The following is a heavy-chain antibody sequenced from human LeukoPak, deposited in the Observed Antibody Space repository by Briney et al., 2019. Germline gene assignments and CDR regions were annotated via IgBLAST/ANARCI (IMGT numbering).Heavy chain of an antibody. D-gene: IGHD3-3*02. J-gene: IGHJ3*02. V-gene: IGHV4-39*01. Sequence: PSETLSLTCTVSGGSISSSSYYWSWIRQPPGKGLEWIGEINHSGSTNYNPSLKSRVTISVDTSKNQFSLKLSSVTAADTAVYYCATAERFYAFDIWGQGTMVTVSS. CDR3: ATAERFYAFDI. CDR1: GGSISSSSYY. CDR2: INHSGST.